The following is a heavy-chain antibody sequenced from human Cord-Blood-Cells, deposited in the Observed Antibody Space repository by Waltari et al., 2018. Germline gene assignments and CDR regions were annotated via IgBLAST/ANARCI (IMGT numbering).Heavy chain of an antibody. V-gene: IGHV4-34*01. CDR2: INHSGST. D-gene: IGHD4-4*01. Sequence: QVQLQQWGAGLLKPSETLSLTCAVYGGSFSGYYWSWIRQPPGKGLEWIGEINHSGSTNYNPSLKSRVTISVDTSKNQFSLKLSSVTAADTAVYYCARKGRVVTTYFDYWGQGTLVTVSS. J-gene: IGHJ4*02. CDR1: GGSFSGYY. CDR3: ARKGRVVTTYFDY.